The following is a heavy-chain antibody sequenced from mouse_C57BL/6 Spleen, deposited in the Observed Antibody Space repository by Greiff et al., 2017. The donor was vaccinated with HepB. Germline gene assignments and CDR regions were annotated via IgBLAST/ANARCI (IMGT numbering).Heavy chain of an antibody. CDR1: GYTFTSYW. CDR2: IYPGSGST. V-gene: IGHV1-55*01. Sequence: QVQLQQPGAELVKPGASVKMSCKASGYTFTSYWITWVKQRPGQGLEWIGDIYPGSGSTNYNEKFKSKATLTVDTSSSTAYMQLSSLTSEDSAVYYCARGDYYGSSYLGYFDVWGTGTTVTVSS. J-gene: IGHJ1*03. CDR3: ARGDYYGSSYLGYFDV. D-gene: IGHD1-1*01.